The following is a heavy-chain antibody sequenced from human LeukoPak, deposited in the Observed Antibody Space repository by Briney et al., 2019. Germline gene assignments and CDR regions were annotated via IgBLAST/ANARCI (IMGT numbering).Heavy chain of an antibody. V-gene: IGHV1-18*01. D-gene: IGHD3-10*01. CDR3: ARDGRFGELFDY. J-gene: IGHJ4*02. CDR2: ISAYNGDT. Sequence: ASVKVSCKPSGYTFSNYGISWVRQAPGQGLEWMGWISAYNGDTNYAQKLQGRVTMTTDTSTSTAYMEVRSLRSDDTAVYYCARDGRFGELFDYWGQGTLVTVSS. CDR1: GYTFSNYG.